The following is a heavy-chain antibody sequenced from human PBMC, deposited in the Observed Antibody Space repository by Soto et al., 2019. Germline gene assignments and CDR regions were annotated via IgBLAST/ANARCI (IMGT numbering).Heavy chain of an antibody. Sequence: GGSLRLSCAASGFTISNSYMSWLRQVPGKGLEWVSIIYSGGSAFYADSVKGRFTISRNSSKSTLFLQMNSLRAEDTAVYFCERVQTEITPYYFDHWGQGTLVTVSS. D-gene: IGHD1-20*01. CDR3: ERVQTEITPYYFDH. CDR2: IYSGGSA. V-gene: IGHV3-53*01. J-gene: IGHJ4*01. CDR1: GFTISNSY.